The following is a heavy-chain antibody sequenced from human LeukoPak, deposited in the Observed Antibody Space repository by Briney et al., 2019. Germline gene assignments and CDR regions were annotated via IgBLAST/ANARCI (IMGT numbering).Heavy chain of an antibody. Sequence: GGSLRLSCAASGFTFSSYAMSWVRQAPGKGLEWVSAISGSGGSTYYADSVKGRFTISRDNSKNTLYLQMNSLRAEDTAVYYCAKDEDDSSGYYYGTYAFDIWGQGTMVTVSS. V-gene: IGHV3-23*01. CDR2: ISGSGGST. D-gene: IGHD3-22*01. J-gene: IGHJ3*02. CDR1: GFTFSSYA. CDR3: AKDEDDSSGYYYGTYAFDI.